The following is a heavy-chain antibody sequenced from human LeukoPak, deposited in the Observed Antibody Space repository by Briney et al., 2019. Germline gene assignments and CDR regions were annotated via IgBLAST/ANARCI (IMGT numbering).Heavy chain of an antibody. V-gene: IGHV3-30*02. CDR2: IRYDGTNK. Sequence: GGSLRLSCVASGFSFSSYGVHWVRQAPGKGLEWVAFIRYDGTNKYYTDSVRGRFTISRDNSRNTLYLQMNSLRVEDTALYYCAKYYHEGSGASPLHYWGQGTLVTVSS. CDR1: GFSFSSYG. D-gene: IGHD3-22*01. CDR3: AKYYHEGSGASPLHY. J-gene: IGHJ4*02.